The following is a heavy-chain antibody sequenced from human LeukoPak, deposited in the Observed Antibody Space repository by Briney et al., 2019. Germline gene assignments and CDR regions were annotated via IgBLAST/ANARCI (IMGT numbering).Heavy chain of an antibody. V-gene: IGHV1-46*01. D-gene: IGHD3-22*01. J-gene: IGHJ4*02. CDR2: INPSGDTT. CDR3: ARFSSSGYYSRLDH. Sequence: ASVKVSCKASGFTFTTYFMHWVRQAPGQGLEWMGKINPSGDTTTYAQKFQGRITITRDTSASTAYMELSSLRSEDTAVYYCARFSSSGYYSRLDHWGQGTLVTVSS. CDR1: GFTFTTYF.